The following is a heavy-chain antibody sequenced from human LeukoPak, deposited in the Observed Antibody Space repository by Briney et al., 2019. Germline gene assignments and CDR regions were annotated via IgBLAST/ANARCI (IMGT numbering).Heavy chain of an antibody. CDR3: TRRRYSSSWYYWFDP. CDR1: GFTFGDYA. V-gene: IGHV3-49*03. D-gene: IGHD6-13*01. CDR2: IRSKAYSGTT. Sequence: GGSLRLSCTASGFTFGDYAMSWFRQAPGKGLEWVGFIRSKAYSGTTEYAASVKGRFTISRDDSKSIAYLQMNSLKTEDTAVYYCTRRRYSSSWYYWFDPWGQGTLVTVSS. J-gene: IGHJ5*02.